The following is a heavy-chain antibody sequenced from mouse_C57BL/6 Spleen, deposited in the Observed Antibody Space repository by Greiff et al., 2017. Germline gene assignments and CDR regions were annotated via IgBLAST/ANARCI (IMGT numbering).Heavy chain of an antibody. Sequence: VQLQESGPELVKPGASVKISCKASGYSFTSYYIHWVKQRPGQGLEWIGWIYPGSGNTKYNEKFKGKATLTADTSSSAAYMQLSSLTSEDSAVYYCARSSYDYDGTSYAMDYWGQGTSVTVSS. J-gene: IGHJ4*01. CDR2: IYPGSGNT. CDR1: GYSFTSYY. CDR3: ARSSYDYDGTSYAMDY. D-gene: IGHD2-4*01. V-gene: IGHV1-66*01.